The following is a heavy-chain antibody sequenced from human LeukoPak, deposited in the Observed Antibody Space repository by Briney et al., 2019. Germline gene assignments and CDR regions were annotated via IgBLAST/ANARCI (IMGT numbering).Heavy chain of an antibody. CDR2: ISGSGGST. CDR3: AKVPYDSSGYPHFDY. CDR1: GFTFSSYA. V-gene: IGHV3-23*01. D-gene: IGHD3-22*01. Sequence: PGGSLRLSCAASGFTFSSYAMSWVRQAPGKGLEWVSAISGSGGSTYYADSVKGRFTISRDNSKNTLYLQMSSLRAEDTAVYYCAKVPYDSSGYPHFDYWGQGTLVTVSS. J-gene: IGHJ4*02.